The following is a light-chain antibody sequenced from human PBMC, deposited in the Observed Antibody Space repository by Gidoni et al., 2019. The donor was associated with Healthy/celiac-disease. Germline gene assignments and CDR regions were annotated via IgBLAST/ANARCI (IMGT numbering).Light chain of an antibody. CDR3: QQLNSYAWT. CDR1: QGISSY. CDR2: AAS. V-gene: IGKV1-9*01. J-gene: IGKJ1*01. Sequence: DIQLTQSPSFLSASVGDRVTITCRASQGISSYLAWYQQKPGKAPKLLIYAASTLSGSGTEFTLTISSLQPEDFATYYCQQLNSYAWTFGQGTKVEIK.